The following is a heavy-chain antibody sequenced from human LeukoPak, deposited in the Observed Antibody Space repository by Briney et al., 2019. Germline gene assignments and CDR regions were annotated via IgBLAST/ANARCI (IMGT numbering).Heavy chain of an antibody. Sequence: GGSLRLSCAASGFTFISYGMHWVRQAPGKGLEWVAVISFDGSNKYYADSVKGRFTISRDNSKNTLYLQMNSLRAEDTAVYYCAKDGRIAARPPYYYYYYMDVWGKGTTVTVSS. J-gene: IGHJ6*03. CDR1: GFTFISYG. V-gene: IGHV3-30*18. CDR2: ISFDGSNK. CDR3: AKDGRIAARPPYYYYYYMDV. D-gene: IGHD6-6*01.